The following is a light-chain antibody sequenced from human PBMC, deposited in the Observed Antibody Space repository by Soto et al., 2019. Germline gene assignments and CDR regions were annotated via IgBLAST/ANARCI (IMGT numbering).Light chain of an antibody. CDR2: SVS. CDR1: QSLVYKDGNTF. Sequence: DVVMTQSPLSLPVTLGQPASISCTSSQSLVYKDGNTFLSWVQQRPGHSPRRLIYSVSNGASRDTDRFSGSRSVTDFARKMSRVEPEDVGLYSCMQLTRWPPTCGQDTDVQIK. V-gene: IGKV2-30*01. J-gene: IGKJ1*01. CDR3: MQLTRWPPT.